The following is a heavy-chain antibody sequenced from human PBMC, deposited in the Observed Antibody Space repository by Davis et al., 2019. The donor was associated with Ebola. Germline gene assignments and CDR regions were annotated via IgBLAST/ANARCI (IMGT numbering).Heavy chain of an antibody. CDR3: ARGRGYDVTGLYFDD. J-gene: IGHJ4*02. CDR1: GFTVSSNH. CDR2: IYYSGST. Sequence: GSLRLSCAASGFTVSSNHMSWVRQSPGKGLEWIGDIYYSGSTYLNPSLESRVTISVDTSKNQFSLKLTSVTAADTAVYYCARGRGYDVTGLYFDDWGQGTQVTVSS. D-gene: IGHD5-12*01. V-gene: IGHV4-59*02.